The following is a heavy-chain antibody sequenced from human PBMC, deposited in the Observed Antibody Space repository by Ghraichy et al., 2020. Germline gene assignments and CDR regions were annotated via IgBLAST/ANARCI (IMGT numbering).Heavy chain of an antibody. CDR1: GYTFTTYA. V-gene: IGHV1-3*04. CDR2: INTGNGNT. Sequence: ASVKVSCKASGYTFTTYAMHWVRQAPGHRLEWMGWINTGNGNTVYSLKFRGRVFISRDTSASTAYMELSGLRSEDTAVYYCARNLYEAREFYFDYWGQGTLVTVSS. J-gene: IGHJ4*02. D-gene: IGHD3-10*01. CDR3: ARNLYEAREFYFDY.